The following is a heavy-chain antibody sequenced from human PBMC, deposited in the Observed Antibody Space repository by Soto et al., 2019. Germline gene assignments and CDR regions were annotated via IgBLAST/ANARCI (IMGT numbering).Heavy chain of an antibody. D-gene: IGHD3-22*01. J-gene: IGHJ4*02. CDR1: GGSFSGYY. CDR3: ARAGYYDSSGRGNDY. CDR2: INHSGST. V-gene: IGHV4-34*01. Sequence: PSETLSLTCAVYGGSFSGYYWSWIRQPPGKGLEWIGEINHSGSTNYNPSLKSRVTISVDTSKNQFSLKLSSVTAADTAVYYCARAGYYDSSGRGNDYWGQGTLVTVSS.